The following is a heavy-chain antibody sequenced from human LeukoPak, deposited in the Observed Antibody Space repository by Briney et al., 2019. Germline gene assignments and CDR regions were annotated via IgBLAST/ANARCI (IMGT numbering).Heavy chain of an antibody. CDR1: GFTFSSYA. CDR2: ISGSGGST. CDR3: AKVDDYVWGSYRSYFDY. Sequence: GGSLRLSCAASGFTFSSYAMSWVRQAPGKGLEWVSAISGSGGSTYYADSVKGRFTISRDNSKNTLYLQMNSLRAEDTAVYYCAKVDDYVWGSYRSYFDYWGQGTLVTVSS. D-gene: IGHD3-16*02. J-gene: IGHJ4*02. V-gene: IGHV3-23*01.